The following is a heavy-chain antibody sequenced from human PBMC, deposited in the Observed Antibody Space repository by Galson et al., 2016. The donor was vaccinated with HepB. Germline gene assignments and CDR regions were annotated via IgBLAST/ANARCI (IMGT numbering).Heavy chain of an antibody. Sequence: QSGAEVKKPGESLRISCKTSGYSFTSYWISWVRQMPGNGLEWMGRIDPSGSYTKYSPSFRGHVTISVDKSTSTAYLEFTSLKSSDNAMYYCARHCSGGSCYHPEYGGQGTLVSVS. CDR1: GYSFTSYW. D-gene: IGHD2-15*01. V-gene: IGHV5-10-1*01. CDR3: ARHCSGGSCYHPEY. CDR2: IDPSGSYT. J-gene: IGHJ4*02.